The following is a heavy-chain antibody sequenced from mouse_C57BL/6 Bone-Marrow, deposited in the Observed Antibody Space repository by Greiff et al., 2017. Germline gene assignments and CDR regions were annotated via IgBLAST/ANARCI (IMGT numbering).Heavy chain of an antibody. CDR3: ARNYYGSSDNWYFDV. V-gene: IGHV1-72*01. Sequence: QVQLKQPGAELVKPGASVKLSCKASGYTFTSYWMHWVKQRPGRGLEWIGRIDPNSGGTKSNEKFKSKATLTVDKPSSTAYMQLSSLTSEDAAVYYYARNYYGSSDNWYFDVWGTGTTVTVSS. CDR2: IDPNSGGT. D-gene: IGHD1-1*01. J-gene: IGHJ1*03. CDR1: GYTFTSYW.